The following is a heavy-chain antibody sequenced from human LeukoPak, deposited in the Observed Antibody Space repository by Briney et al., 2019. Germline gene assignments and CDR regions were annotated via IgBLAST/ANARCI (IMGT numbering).Heavy chain of an antibody. CDR3: ARGAMVKNDY. CDR1: GFTFSSYG. J-gene: IGHJ4*02. Sequence: GGSLRLSCAASGFTFSSYGMHWVRQAPGKGLEWVAVISYDGSNKYYADSVKGRFTISRDNSKNTLYLQMSSLRAEDTAVYYCARGAMVKNDYWGQGTLVTVSS. D-gene: IGHD5-18*01. CDR2: ISYDGSNK. V-gene: IGHV3-30*03.